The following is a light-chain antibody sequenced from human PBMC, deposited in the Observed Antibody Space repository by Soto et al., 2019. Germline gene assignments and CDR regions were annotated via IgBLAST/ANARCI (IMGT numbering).Light chain of an antibody. J-gene: IGKJ2*01. CDR1: QSITNY. V-gene: IGKV1-39*01. CDR2: AAS. CDR3: QQSDSYPYT. Sequence: DLQMTQSPSSLSVSVGDRVTITCRASQSITNYLNWYQQKPGKAPKLLVYAASSLQSGVPSRLSGNGSGTDFTLTISSLQPEDFASYYCQQSDSYPYTFGQGTKLEIK.